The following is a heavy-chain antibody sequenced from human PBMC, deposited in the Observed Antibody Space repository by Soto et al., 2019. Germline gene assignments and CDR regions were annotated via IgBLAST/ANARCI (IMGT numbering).Heavy chain of an antibody. D-gene: IGHD2-15*01. V-gene: IGHV1-46*01. CDR3: ARDNSQKYGTTAASSCLHP. J-gene: IGHJ5*02. Sequence: VSCKASGFSFSDYFMHWVRQAPGQGLEWMGIINPSGDSRNYAQKFQGRVTITRDTSTSTVYMDLSSLRYEDTAVYYCARDNSQKYGTTAASSCLHPRGQGTPITVAS. CDR2: INPSGDSR. CDR1: GFSFSDYF.